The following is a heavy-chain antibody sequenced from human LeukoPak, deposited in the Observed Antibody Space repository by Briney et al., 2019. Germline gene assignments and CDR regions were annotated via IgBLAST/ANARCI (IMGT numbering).Heavy chain of an antibody. D-gene: IGHD4-23*01. CDR2: IYYSGST. CDR3: ARETTVVTPGRSDVFDI. Sequence: SETLSLTCTVSGGSISSYYWSWIRQPPGKGLEWIGYIYYSGSTNYNPPLKSRVTISVDTSKNQFSLKLSSVTAADTAVYYCARETTVVTPGRSDVFDIWGQGTMVTVSS. V-gene: IGHV4-59*01. CDR1: GGSISSYY. J-gene: IGHJ3*02.